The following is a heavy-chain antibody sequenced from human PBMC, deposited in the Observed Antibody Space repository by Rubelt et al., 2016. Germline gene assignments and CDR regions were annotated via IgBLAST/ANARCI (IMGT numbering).Heavy chain of an antibody. CDR1: GGSISSSSYY. V-gene: IGHV4-39*02. J-gene: IGHJ3*02. CDR2: IYYSGST. D-gene: IGHD1-1*01. Sequence: QLQLQESGPGLVKPSETLSLTCTVSGGSISSSSYYWGWIRQPPGKGLEWIGSIYYSGSTYYNPSLTSRITISIDTSKNHFSLKLSSLTAADTAVHYCAGRNDYDVFDIWGQGTMVTVSS. CDR3: AGRNDYDVFDI.